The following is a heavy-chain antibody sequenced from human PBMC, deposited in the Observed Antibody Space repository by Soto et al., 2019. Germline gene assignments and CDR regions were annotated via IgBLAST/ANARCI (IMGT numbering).Heavy chain of an antibody. D-gene: IGHD3-22*01. V-gene: IGHV3-64*04. CDR2: ISSNGGST. Sequence: GGSLRLSCSASGFTFSSYAMHWVRQAPGKGLEYVSAISSNGGSTYYADSVKGRFTISRDNAKNSLYLQMNSLRAEDTAVYYCARVAYYYDSSGYFYWGQGTLVTVSS. J-gene: IGHJ4*02. CDR3: ARVAYYYDSSGYFY. CDR1: GFTFSSYA.